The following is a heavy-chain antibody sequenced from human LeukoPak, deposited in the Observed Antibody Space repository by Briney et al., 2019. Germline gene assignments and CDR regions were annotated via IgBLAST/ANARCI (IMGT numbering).Heavy chain of an antibody. Sequence: GASVKVSCKASGYTFTGYYMHRVRQAPGQGLEWMGRINPNSGGTNYAQKFQGRVTMTRDTSISTAYMELSRLRSDDTAVYYCARDHPYDFWSGYHYNWFDPWGQGTLVTVSS. D-gene: IGHD3-3*01. CDR3: ARDHPYDFWSGYHYNWFDP. CDR1: GYTFTGYY. V-gene: IGHV1-2*06. J-gene: IGHJ5*02. CDR2: INPNSGGT.